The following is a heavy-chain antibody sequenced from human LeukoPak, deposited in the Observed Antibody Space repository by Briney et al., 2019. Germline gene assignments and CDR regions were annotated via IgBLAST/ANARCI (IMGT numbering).Heavy chain of an antibody. CDR3: ARTHCEGDCFSAIRY. CDR2: IYYSGGA. CDR1: GDSLRKSTFY. Sequence: SETLSLTCTVSGDSLRKSTFYWVWIRQPPGKGLEWIGSIYYSGGADYNPSLQSRVTISVDTSKNEFSLKVRSVTAADTAVYFCARTHCEGDCFSAIRYWGQGTLVTVSS. D-gene: IGHD2-21*02. J-gene: IGHJ4*02. V-gene: IGHV4-39*07.